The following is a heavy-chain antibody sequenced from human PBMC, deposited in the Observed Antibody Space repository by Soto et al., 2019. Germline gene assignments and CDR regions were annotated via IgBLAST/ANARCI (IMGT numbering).Heavy chain of an antibody. V-gene: IGHV1-69*13. CDR2: ILPFFGKA. D-gene: IGHD2-15*01. CDR1: GGTIRTES. J-gene: IGHJ3*01. Sequence: QVHLVQSGAEVKKPGSSVKVSCKYSGGTIRTESINWVRQAPGQGPEWMGGILPFFGKADHAPRFQGMVTITADGATTTAYIGLRSLTSQDTAVYFCARGQEYGGNADAFDVWGQGTMVTVSS. CDR3: ARGQEYGGNADAFDV.